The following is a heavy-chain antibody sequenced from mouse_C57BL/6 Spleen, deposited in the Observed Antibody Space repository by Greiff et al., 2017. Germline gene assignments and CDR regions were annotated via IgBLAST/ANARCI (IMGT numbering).Heavy chain of an antibody. Sequence: EVQLQQSGPELVKPGASVKISCKASGYSFTGYYMNWVKQSPEKSLEWIGEINPSTGGTTYNQKFKAKATLTVYKSSSTTYMQLKSLTTEDSAVYYCAYAYYSAYGYYAMDYWGQGTSVTVSS. D-gene: IGHD2-12*01. J-gene: IGHJ4*01. CDR3: AYAYYSAYGYYAMDY. CDR2: INPSTGGT. CDR1: GYSFTGYY. V-gene: IGHV1-42*01.